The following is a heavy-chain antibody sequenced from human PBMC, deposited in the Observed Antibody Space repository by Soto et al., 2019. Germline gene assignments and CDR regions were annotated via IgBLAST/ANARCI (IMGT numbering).Heavy chain of an antibody. D-gene: IGHD3-10*01. CDR2: INHSGST. CDR1: GGSFSGYY. CDR3: ARSQGGYGSGSYYRRGYFDY. V-gene: IGHV4-34*01. Sequence: SETLSLTCAVYGGSFSGYYWSWIRQPPGKGLEWIGEINHSGSTNYNPSLKSRVTISVDTSKNQFSLKLSSVTAADTAVYYCARSQGGYGSGSYYRRGYFDYWGQGTLVTVSS. J-gene: IGHJ4*02.